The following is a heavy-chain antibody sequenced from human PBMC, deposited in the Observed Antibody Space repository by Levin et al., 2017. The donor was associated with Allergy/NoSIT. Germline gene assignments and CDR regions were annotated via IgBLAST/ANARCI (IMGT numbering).Heavy chain of an antibody. V-gene: IGHV4-34*01. D-gene: IGHD3-22*01. CDR3: ARGQRSDYYDASGFYYVFDY. Sequence: SETLSLTCAVYGGSVSGYYWSWIRQPPGKGLEWIGEINHSGSTNYNPSIKSRVTISIDTSTDPFSLKLSSVTAADTALYYCARGQRSDYYDASGFYYVFDYWGQGTLVTVSS. CDR2: INHSGST. J-gene: IGHJ4*02. CDR1: GGSVSGYY.